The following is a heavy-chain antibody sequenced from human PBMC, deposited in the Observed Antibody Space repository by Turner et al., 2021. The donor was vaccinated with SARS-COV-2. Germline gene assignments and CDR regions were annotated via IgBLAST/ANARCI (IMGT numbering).Heavy chain of an antibody. J-gene: IGHJ6*02. CDR1: GGSFSGYY. V-gene: IGHV4-34*01. D-gene: IGHD1-26*01. CDR3: ARGIKGVLMSGSYYYYGMDV. Sequence: KLQQWVAALLKPSETLSLTCAVYGGSFSGYYWSWIRQPPGKGLEWIGEINHSGSTNYNPSLKSRVTISVDTSKNQFSLKLSSVTAADTAVYYCARGIKGVLMSGSYYYYGMDVWCQGTTVTVSS. CDR2: INHSGST.